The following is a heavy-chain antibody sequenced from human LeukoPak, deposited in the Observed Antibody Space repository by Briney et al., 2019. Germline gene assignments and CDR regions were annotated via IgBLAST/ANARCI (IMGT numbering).Heavy chain of an antibody. J-gene: IGHJ5*02. CDR3: AKDWTPHNRVYDCLDA. CDR2: ICSGADL. CDR1: GFAFGVHA. Sequence: GGSLRLSCVGSGFAFGVHAMSWVRQAPGKGPEWVATICSGADLFYAESVKGRFTISRDDPRNTVWLQINSLRAEDTALYYCAKDWTPHNRVYDCLDAWGQGAQVTVSS. D-gene: IGHD3-16*01. V-gene: IGHV3-23*01.